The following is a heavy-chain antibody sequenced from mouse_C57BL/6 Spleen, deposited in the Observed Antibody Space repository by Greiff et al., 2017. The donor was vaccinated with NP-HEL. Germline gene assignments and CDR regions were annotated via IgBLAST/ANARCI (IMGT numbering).Heavy chain of an antibody. CDR3: LRSDYGSSHWYFDV. D-gene: IGHD1-1*01. Sequence: VQGVESGPGLVAPSQSLSITCTVSGFSLTSYAISWVRQPPGKGLEWLGVIWTRGGTNYNSALKSRLSISKDNSKSQVFLKMNSLQTDDTARYYCLRSDYGSSHWYFDVWGTGTTVTVSS. CDR1: GFSLTSYA. J-gene: IGHJ1*03. V-gene: IGHV2-9-1*01. CDR2: IWTRGGT.